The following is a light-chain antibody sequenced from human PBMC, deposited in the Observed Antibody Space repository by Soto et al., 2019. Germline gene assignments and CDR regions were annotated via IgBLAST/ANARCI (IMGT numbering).Light chain of an antibody. CDR1: SSDVGGSNF. Sequence: QSVLTQPASVSASPGQSITISCTGTSSDVGGSNFVSWYQQHPGKPPKLIIYEASNRPSGVPDRFSGSKSGNTASLTISGLQAADEADYYCSLYTSENTYVFGTGTKVTVL. J-gene: IGLJ1*01. CDR3: SLYTSENTYV. CDR2: EAS. V-gene: IGLV2-14*01.